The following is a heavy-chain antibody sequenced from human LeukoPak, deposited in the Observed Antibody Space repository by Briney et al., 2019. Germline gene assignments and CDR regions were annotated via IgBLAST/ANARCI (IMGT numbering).Heavy chain of an antibody. J-gene: IGHJ4*02. D-gene: IGHD3-22*01. Sequence: GGSLRLSCAASGFTFSSYEMNWVRQAPGKGLEWVSYISSSGSTIYYADSVKGRFTISRDNAKNSLYLQMNSLRTEDTAVYYCAKERSPYYDSSAFYSGAIDYWGQGTLVTVSS. CDR2: ISSSGSTI. CDR1: GFTFSSYE. V-gene: IGHV3-48*03. CDR3: AKERSPYYDSSAFYSGAIDY.